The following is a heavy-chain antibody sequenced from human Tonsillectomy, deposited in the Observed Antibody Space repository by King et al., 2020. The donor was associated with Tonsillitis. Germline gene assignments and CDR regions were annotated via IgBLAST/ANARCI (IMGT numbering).Heavy chain of an antibody. V-gene: IGHV1-58*01. CDR3: AAGQSSGSDFPY. Sequence: KQLVQSGPEVKKPGTSVKVSCKASGFTFTSSAFQWVRQARGQPLEWIGWIVVGSGYTDYAQKFRERLTISSDMSTSTAYMELSSLESEDTAVYYCAAGQSSGSDFPYWGQGTLVTVSS. D-gene: IGHD5-12*01. CDR1: GFTFTSSA. CDR2: IVVGSGYT. J-gene: IGHJ4*02.